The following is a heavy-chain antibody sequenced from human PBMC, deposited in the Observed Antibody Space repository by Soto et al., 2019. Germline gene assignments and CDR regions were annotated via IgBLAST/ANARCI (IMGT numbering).Heavy chain of an antibody. V-gene: IGHV1-3*01. CDR3: ARESGDIVVVPGATEDYGLDV. J-gene: IGHJ6*02. CDR2: INAGNGNT. Sequence: GASVKVSCKASGYTFTSYAMHWVRQAPGQRFEWMGWINAGNGNTKYSQKFQGRVTITRDTSARTTNMELSSLRIEDTAVYYCARESGDIVVVPGATEDYGLDVWGQGTTVTVSS. CDR1: GYTFTSYA. D-gene: IGHD2-2*01.